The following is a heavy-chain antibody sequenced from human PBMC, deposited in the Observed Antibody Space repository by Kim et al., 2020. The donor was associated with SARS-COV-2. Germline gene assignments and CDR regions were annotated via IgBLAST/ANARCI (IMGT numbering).Heavy chain of an antibody. J-gene: IGHJ4*02. CDR1: GGSISSSSYY. D-gene: IGHD5-18*01. V-gene: IGHV4-39*01. Sequence: SETLSLTCTVSGGSISSSSYYWGWIRQPPGKGLEWIGSIYYSGSTYYNPSLKSRVTISVDTSKNQFSLKLSSVTAADTAVYYCARRGDHLVDTAMVTGFDYWGQGTLVTVSS. CDR3: ARRGDHLVDTAMVTGFDY. CDR2: IYYSGST.